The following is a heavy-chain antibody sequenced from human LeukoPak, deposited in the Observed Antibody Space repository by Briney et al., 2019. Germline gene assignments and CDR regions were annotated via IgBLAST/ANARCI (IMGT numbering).Heavy chain of an antibody. CDR3: ARGAHCSGGSCYSPAFDY. CDR1: GGSFSGYY. D-gene: IGHD2-15*01. Sequence: SETLSLTCAVYGGSFSGYYWSWIRQPPGKGLEWIGEINHGGSTNYNPSLKSRVTMSVDTSKNQVSLKATSVTAADTAVYYCARGAHCSGGSCYSPAFDYWGQGTLVTVSS. CDR2: INHGGST. J-gene: IGHJ4*02. V-gene: IGHV4-34*01.